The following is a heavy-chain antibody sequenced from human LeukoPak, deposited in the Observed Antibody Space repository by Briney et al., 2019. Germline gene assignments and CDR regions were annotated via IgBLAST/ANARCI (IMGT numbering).Heavy chain of an antibody. CDR1: GYTFTGYY. Sequence: ASVKVSCKASGYTFTGYYMHWVRQAPGQGFEWMGWINPNSGGTNYAQKFQGRVTMTRDTSISTAYMELSRLRSDDTAVYYCARDSDYYDSSGYEAADYWGQGTLVTVSS. CDR2: INPNSGGT. CDR3: ARDSDYYDSSGYEAADY. V-gene: IGHV1-2*02. D-gene: IGHD3-22*01. J-gene: IGHJ4*02.